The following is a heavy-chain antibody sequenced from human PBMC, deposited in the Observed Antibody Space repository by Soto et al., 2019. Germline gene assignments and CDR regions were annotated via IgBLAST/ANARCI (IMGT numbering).Heavy chain of an antibody. D-gene: IGHD6-19*01. CDR1: GFTFSSYA. CDR3: AKYSSGWYYPFDY. CDR2: ISGSGGST. V-gene: IGHV3-23*01. J-gene: IGHJ4*02. Sequence: EVQLLKSGGGLIQPGGSLRLSCAASGFTFSSYAMSWVRQAPGKGLEWVSAISGSGGSTYYADSVKGRFTISRDNSKNTLYLQMNSLRAEDTAVYYCAKYSSGWYYPFDYWGQGTLVTVSS.